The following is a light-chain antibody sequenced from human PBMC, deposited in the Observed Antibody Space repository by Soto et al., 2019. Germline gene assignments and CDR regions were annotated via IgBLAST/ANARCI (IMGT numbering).Light chain of an antibody. J-gene: IGLJ1*01. Sequence: QSVVTQPPSASGSFGQSVTISCTGTSSDVGGYNYVSWYQQHPGKAPKLMIYEVSERPSGVPDRFSGSKSGNTASLTVSGLQADDEADYYCSSYSGTNYHYVFGTGTKVTLL. CDR2: EVS. CDR3: SSYSGTNYHYV. CDR1: SSDVGGYNY. V-gene: IGLV2-8*01.